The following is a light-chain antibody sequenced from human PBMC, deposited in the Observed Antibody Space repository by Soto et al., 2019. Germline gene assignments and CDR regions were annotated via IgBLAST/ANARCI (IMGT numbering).Light chain of an antibody. CDR1: QSVSSSY. Sequence: IVLTQSPRTLSLSPGERATLSCRASQSVSSSYLAWYQQKPGQAPSLLIYGASSRATGIPDRFSGSGSGTDVTLTISRLEPEDFAVYYCQQYGSTPPLTFGGGTKVDIK. J-gene: IGKJ4*01. CDR2: GAS. V-gene: IGKV3-20*01. CDR3: QQYGSTPPLT.